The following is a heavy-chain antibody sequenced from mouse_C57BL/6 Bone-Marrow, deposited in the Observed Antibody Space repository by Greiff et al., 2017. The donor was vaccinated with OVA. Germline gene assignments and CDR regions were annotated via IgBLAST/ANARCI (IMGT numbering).Heavy chain of an antibody. CDR1: GYTFTSYW. J-gene: IGHJ4*01. CDR2: IYPGSGST. CDR3: ARPFNYYGSSYGNYAMDY. D-gene: IGHD1-1*01. Sequence: VQLQQPGAELVKPGASVKMSCKASGYTFTSYWITWVKQRPGQGLEWLGDIYPGSGSTNYNEKFKSKATLPVDTSSSTADMQLSRLTSEDSAVYYCARPFNYYGSSYGNYAMDYWGQGTSVTVSS. V-gene: IGHV1-55*01.